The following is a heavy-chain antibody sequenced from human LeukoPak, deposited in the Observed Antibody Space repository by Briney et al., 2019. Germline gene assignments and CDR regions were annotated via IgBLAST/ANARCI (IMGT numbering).Heavy chain of an antibody. J-gene: IGHJ4*02. CDR1: GGSFSGYY. V-gene: IGHV4-34*01. CDR3: ARHASGYGGHSYFDF. CDR2: INHRGST. Sequence: NASETLSLTCAVYGGSFSGYYWSWIRQPSGKGLEWIGEINHRGSTNYNPSLKSRVTISVDTSKNQFSLELSSVTAADTAVYYCARHASGYGGHSYFDFWGQGTLSPSPQ. D-gene: IGHD4-23*01.